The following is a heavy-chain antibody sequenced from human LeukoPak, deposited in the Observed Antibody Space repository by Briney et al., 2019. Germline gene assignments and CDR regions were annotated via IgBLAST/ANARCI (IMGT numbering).Heavy chain of an antibody. CDR1: GASISSGYW. CDR3: ARDDTGVIRGIRFHY. J-gene: IGHJ4*02. D-gene: IGHD3-10*01. CDR2: IYHSGTT. Sequence: PSETLSLTCAVSGASISSGYWWRWVRQPPGKGLEWMGEIYHSGTTNYNPSLKSRVTISVDKSKSQFSLKLSSVTAADTAVYYCARDDTGVIRGIRFHYWGQGTLVTVSS. V-gene: IGHV4-4*02.